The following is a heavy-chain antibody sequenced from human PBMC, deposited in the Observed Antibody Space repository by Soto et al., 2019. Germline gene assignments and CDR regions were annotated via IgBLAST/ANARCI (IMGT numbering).Heavy chain of an antibody. CDR1: GGSISSSSYY. V-gene: IGHV4-39*01. CDR3: ARPTSYYGSWELFGMDV. Sequence: QLQLQESGPGLVKPSETLSLTCTVSGGSISSSSYYWGWIRQPPGKGLEWIGSIYYSGSTYYNPSLKSRVTISVDTCLRQFSRKLSSVTVADTAVYYCARPTSYYGSWELFGMDVWGQGTTVTVSS. CDR2: IYYSGST. D-gene: IGHD3-10*01. J-gene: IGHJ6*02.